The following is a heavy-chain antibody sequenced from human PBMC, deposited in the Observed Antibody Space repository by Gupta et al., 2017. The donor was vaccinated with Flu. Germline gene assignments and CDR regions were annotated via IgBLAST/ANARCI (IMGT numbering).Heavy chain of an antibody. D-gene: IGHD3-3*01. CDR2: VYYSGNT. CDR3: ARGNDFWSGYSNYYYYMDA. CDR1: GGSISNYF. J-gene: IGHJ6*03. Sequence: QVQLQESGPGLVKPSETLSLTCTVSGGSISNYFWSWIRLPPGKGLEWIGYVYYSGNTNYNPSLESRVTISLDTSKNQFSLKLSSVTDADTALYYCARGNDFWSGYSNYYYYMDAWGQGTKGTVSS. V-gene: IGHV4-59*01.